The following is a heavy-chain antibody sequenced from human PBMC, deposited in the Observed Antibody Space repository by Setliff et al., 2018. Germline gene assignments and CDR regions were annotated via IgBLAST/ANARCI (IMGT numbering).Heavy chain of an antibody. CDR2: ISAYNGNT. V-gene: IGHV1-18*01. Sequence: ASVKVSCKASGYTFTSFDISWVRQAPGQGLEWMGWISAYNGNTNFAPKLQGRVTMTTDTSTSTVYMELRSLRSDDTAVYYCARDSPTVVTHIRAFDIWGQGTMGT. D-gene: IGHD4-17*01. CDR3: ARDSPTVVTHIRAFDI. J-gene: IGHJ3*02. CDR1: GYTFTSFD.